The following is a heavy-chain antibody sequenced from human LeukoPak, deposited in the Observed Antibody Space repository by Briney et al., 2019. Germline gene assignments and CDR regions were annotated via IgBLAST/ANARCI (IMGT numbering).Heavy chain of an antibody. D-gene: IGHD3-16*02. CDR3: ARRGQYYDYVWGSYRTYYFDY. J-gene: IGHJ4*02. CDR2: IYPGDSDT. CDR1: GYSFTSYW. Sequence: GESLKISCKGSGYSFTSYWIGWVRQMPGKGLEWMGIIYPGDSDTKYSPSFQGQVTISADKSISTAYLQWSSLKASDTAMYYCARRGQYYDYVWGSYRTYYFDYWGQGTLVTVSS. V-gene: IGHV5-51*01.